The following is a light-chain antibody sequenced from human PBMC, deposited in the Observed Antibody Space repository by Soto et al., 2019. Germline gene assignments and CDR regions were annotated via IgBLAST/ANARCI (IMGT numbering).Light chain of an antibody. Sequence: QSVLTQPPSESGAPGQRVTISCTGSSSNIGAGYDVHWYQQLPGTAPKLLIYGNSNRPSGVPDRFSGSKSGTSASLAITGLQAEDEADYYCQSYDSSLNYVFGTGTKVTVL. CDR2: GNS. CDR1: SSNIGAGYD. V-gene: IGLV1-40*01. J-gene: IGLJ1*01. CDR3: QSYDSSLNYV.